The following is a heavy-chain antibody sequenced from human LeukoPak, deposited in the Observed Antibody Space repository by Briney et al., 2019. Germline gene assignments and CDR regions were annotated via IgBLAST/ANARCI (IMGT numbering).Heavy chain of an antibody. CDR2: VSWNSRNNM. D-gene: IGHD2-15*01. CDR3: VKDIASVVYCSGGTCYFDY. CDR1: GFTFDDYA. Sequence: GGSLRLSCVASGFTFDDYAMHWVRQAPGKGLEWVAGVSWNSRNNMGYADSVKGRFTISRDNTKNSVYLQMNSLRSEDTDLYKCVKDIASVVYCSGGTCYFDYWGQGTLVIVSS. V-gene: IGHV3-9*01. J-gene: IGHJ4*02.